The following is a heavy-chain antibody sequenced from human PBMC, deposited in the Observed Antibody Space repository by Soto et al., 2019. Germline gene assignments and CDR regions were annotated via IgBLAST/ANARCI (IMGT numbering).Heavy chain of an antibody. CDR3: ARGYCSSTSCYRDYYYMDV. CDR2: FDPEDGET. V-gene: IGHV1-24*01. D-gene: IGHD2-2*01. J-gene: IGHJ6*03. Sequence: GASVKVSCKVSGYTLTELSMHWVRQAPGKGLEWMGGFDPEDGETIYAQKFQGRVTMTEDTSTDTAYMELSSLRSEDTAVYYCARGYCSSTSCYRDYYYMDVWGKGTTVTVSS. CDR1: GYTLTELS.